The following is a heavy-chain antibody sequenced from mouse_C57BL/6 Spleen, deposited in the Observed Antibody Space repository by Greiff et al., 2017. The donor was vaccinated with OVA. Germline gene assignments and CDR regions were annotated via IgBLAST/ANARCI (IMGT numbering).Heavy chain of an antibody. CDR1: GYTFTSYW. J-gene: IGHJ3*01. CDR2: IDPSDSET. D-gene: IGHD2-4*01. V-gene: IGHV1-52*01. CDR3: AREGDLGLRRGFAY. Sequence: QVQLQQPGAELVRPGSSVKLSCKASGYTFTSYWMHWVKQRPIQGLEWIGNIDPSDSETHYNQKFKDKATLTVDKSSSTAYMQLSSLTSEDSAVYYCAREGDLGLRRGFAYWGQGTLVTVSA.